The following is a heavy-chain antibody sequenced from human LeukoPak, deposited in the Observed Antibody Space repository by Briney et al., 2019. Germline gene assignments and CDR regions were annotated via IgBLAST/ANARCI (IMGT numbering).Heavy chain of an antibody. J-gene: IGHJ4*02. CDR3: ASLYSSGWTRDY. CDR1: GFTFSSYW. V-gene: IGHV3-7*01. D-gene: IGHD6-19*01. Sequence: GGSLRLSCAASGFTFSSYWMSWVHQAPGKGLEWVANIKQDGSEKYYVDSVKGRFTISRDNAKNSLYLQMNSLRAEDTAVYYCASLYSSGWTRDYWGQGTLVTVSS. CDR2: IKQDGSEK.